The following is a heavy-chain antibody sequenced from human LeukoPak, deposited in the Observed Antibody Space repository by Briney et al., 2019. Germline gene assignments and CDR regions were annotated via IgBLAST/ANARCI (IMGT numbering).Heavy chain of an antibody. J-gene: IGHJ4*02. CDR1: GFSFNNYA. CDR3: AKGAYDYIEIAYFDY. Sequence: GVSLRLSCGASGFSFNNYAMNWVRQAPGKGLEWVSLIIGSSGSTFYADSVKGRFTISRDKSKNTLYLQMNSLRAEDTAVYYCAKGAYDYIEIAYFDYWGQGSLVTVSS. D-gene: IGHD5-12*01. CDR2: IIGSSGST. V-gene: IGHV3-23*01.